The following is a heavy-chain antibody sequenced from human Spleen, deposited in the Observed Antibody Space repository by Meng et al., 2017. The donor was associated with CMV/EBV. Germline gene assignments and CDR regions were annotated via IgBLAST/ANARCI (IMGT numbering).Heavy chain of an antibody. J-gene: IGHJ4*02. Sequence: LTWSVYGGSFRHYYWSWIRQPPGKGLEWIGEINHSGSTNYNPSLKSRVTISVDTSKKQISVKLSSVTAADTAVYYCARLMIESSSFDYWGQGTLDTVSS. V-gene: IGHV4-34*01. CDR2: INHSGST. CDR3: ARLMIESSSFDY. CDR1: GGSFRHYY. D-gene: IGHD3-22*01.